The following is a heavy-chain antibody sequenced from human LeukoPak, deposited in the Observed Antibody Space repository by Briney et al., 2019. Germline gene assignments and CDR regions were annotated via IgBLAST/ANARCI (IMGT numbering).Heavy chain of an antibody. Sequence: PGGSLRLSCAASGFTFSSYGMHWVRQAPGKGLEWVAFIRYDGSNKYYADSVKGRFTISRDNSKNTLYLQMNSLRAEDTAVYYCGKDYSSGWEIDYWGQGTLVTVSS. D-gene: IGHD6-19*01. CDR1: GFTFSSYG. CDR3: GKDYSSGWEIDY. V-gene: IGHV3-30*02. CDR2: IRYDGSNK. J-gene: IGHJ4*02.